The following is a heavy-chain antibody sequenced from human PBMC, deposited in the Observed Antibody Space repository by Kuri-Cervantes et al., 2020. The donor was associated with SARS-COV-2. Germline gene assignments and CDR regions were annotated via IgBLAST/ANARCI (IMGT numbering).Heavy chain of an antibody. CDR1: GFTFSSYA. Sequence: LSLTCAASGFTFSSYAMSWVRRAPGKGLEWVSAISGSGGSTYYADSVKGRFTISRDNSKNTLYLQMNSLRAEDTAVYYCAREGVVGATTYYYYGMDVWGQGTTVTVSS. CDR2: ISGSGGST. V-gene: IGHV3-23*01. J-gene: IGHJ6*02. D-gene: IGHD1-26*01. CDR3: AREGVVGATTYYYYGMDV.